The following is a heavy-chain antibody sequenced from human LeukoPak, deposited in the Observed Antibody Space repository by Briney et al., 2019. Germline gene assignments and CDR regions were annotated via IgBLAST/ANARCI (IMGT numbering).Heavy chain of an antibody. D-gene: IGHD3-10*01. CDR1: GFTFSSYA. CDR2: ISWNSGSI. J-gene: IGHJ4*02. Sequence: GGSLRLSCAASGFTFSSYAMHWVRQAPGKGLEWVSGISWNSGSIGYADSVKGRFTISRDNAKNSLYLQMNSLRAEDTALYYCAKAPYGSGSSSYFDYWGQGTLVTVSS. V-gene: IGHV3-9*01. CDR3: AKAPYGSGSSSYFDY.